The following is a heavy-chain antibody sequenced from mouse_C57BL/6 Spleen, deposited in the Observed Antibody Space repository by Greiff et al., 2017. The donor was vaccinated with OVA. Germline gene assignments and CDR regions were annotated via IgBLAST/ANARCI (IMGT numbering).Heavy chain of an antibody. CDR1: GYTFTSYW. D-gene: IGHD2-10*02. J-gene: IGHJ3*01. CDR3: AASTGAPWFAY. Sequence: QVQLQQSGAELAKPGASVKLSCKASGYTFTSYWITWVKQRPGQGLEWIGDIYPGSGSTNYNEKFKSKATLTVDTSSSTAYMQLSSLTSEDSAVYYCAASTGAPWFAYWGQGTLVTVSA. V-gene: IGHV1-55*01. CDR2: IYPGSGST.